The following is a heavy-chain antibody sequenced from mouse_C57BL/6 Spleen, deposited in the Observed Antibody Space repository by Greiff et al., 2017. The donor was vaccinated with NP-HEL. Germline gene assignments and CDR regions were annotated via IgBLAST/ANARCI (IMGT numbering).Heavy chain of an antibody. Sequence: VQLQQPGAELVKPGASVKLSCKASGYTFTSYWMHWVKQRPGRGLEWIGRIYPNSGGTKYNEKFKSKATLTVDKPSSTAYMQLSSLTSEDSAVYYCARSYGSSYGYFDVWGTGTTVTVSS. V-gene: IGHV1-72*01. D-gene: IGHD1-1*01. CDR2: IYPNSGGT. CDR3: ARSYGSSYGYFDV. CDR1: GYTFTSYW. J-gene: IGHJ1*03.